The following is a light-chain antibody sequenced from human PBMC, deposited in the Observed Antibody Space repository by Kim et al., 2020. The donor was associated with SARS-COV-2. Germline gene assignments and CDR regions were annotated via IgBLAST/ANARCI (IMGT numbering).Light chain of an antibody. Sequence: DIQMTQSPSSLSASVGDRVTITCRASQGINTYLNWYQQKPGKPPKFLIYDASTLQSGVPSRFSGGGSGTDFTLTIRGLQPEDFATYNCQQTYTAPVTFGEGTKMEI. CDR2: DAS. V-gene: IGKV1-39*01. CDR3: QQTYTAPVT. CDR1: QGINTY. J-gene: IGKJ4*02.